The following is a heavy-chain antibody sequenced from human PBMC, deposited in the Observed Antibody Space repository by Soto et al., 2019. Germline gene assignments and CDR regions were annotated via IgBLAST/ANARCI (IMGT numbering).Heavy chain of an antibody. CDR3: ARVAGGNYYDSSGLDY. CDR1: VGSISSYY. V-gene: IGHV4-4*07. Sequence: LSLTCTVSVGSISSYYWSWIRQPAGKGLEWIGRIYTSGSTNYNPSLKSRVTMSVDTSKNQFSLKLSSVTAADTAVYYCARVAGGNYYDSSGLDYWGQGTLVTVSS. J-gene: IGHJ4*02. D-gene: IGHD3-22*01. CDR2: IYTSGST.